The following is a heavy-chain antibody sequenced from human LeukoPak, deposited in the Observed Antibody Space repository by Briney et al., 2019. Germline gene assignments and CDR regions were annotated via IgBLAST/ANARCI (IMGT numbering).Heavy chain of an antibody. Sequence: ASVKVSCKASGGTFRSYAISWVRQAPGQGREWMGRIIPIFGTANYAQKFQGRVTITTDESTSTAYMELSSLRSEDTAVYYCARGAVTIFGVVIDDYWGQGTLVTVSS. D-gene: IGHD3-3*01. CDR1: GGTFRSYA. V-gene: IGHV1-69*05. CDR3: ARGAVTIFGVVIDDY. CDR2: IIPIFGTA. J-gene: IGHJ4*02.